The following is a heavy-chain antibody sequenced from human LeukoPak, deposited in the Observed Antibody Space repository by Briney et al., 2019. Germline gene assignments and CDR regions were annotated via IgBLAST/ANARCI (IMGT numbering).Heavy chain of an antibody. CDR2: IYSSGRN. J-gene: IGHJ4*02. Sequence: ETLCLTCIVPGGSLSSYYWCCMRDPPGKGLERIDYIYSSGRNNHNTSLKSRVTISVTTSKNQLSLTLSSVTAADTAAYYCAATPLSNYYFDSWGQGTLVTVSS. CDR1: GGSLSSYY. D-gene: IGHD4-11*01. CDR3: AATPLSNYYFDS. V-gene: IGHV4-59*08.